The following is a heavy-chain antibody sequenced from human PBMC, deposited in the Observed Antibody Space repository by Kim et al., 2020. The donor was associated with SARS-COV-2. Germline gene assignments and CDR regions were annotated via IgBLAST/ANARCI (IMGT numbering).Heavy chain of an antibody. CDR2: INTNTGNP. CDR3: ARGDSSSWYYYYGMDV. J-gene: IGHJ6*02. CDR1: GYTFTSYA. V-gene: IGHV7-4-1*02. D-gene: IGHD6-13*01. Sequence: ASVKVSCKASGYTFTSYAMNWVRQAPGQGLEWMGWINTNTGNPTYAQGFTGRFVFSLDTSVSTAYLQISSLKAEDTAVYYCARGDSSSWYYYYGMDVWGQGTTVTVS.